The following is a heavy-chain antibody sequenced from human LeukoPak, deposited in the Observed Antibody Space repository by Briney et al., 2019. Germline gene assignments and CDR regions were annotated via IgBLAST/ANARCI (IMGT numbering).Heavy chain of an antibody. CDR3: AKSGSSGYPSYFDY. D-gene: IGHD3-22*01. V-gene: IGHV3-74*01. CDR1: GFILSTYW. J-gene: IGHJ4*02. CDR2: INNDGSST. Sequence: GGSLRLSCAASGFILSTYWMHWVRQAPGKGLLWVSRINNDGSSTTYADFVKGRFTISRDISKNTLYLQMNSLRAEDTAVYYCAKSGSSGYPSYFDYWGQGTLVTVSS.